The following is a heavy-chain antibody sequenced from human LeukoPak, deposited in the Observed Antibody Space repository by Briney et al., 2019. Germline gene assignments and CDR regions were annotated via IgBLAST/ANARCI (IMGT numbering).Heavy chain of an antibody. CDR3: ARGGGYSYGNDAFNI. J-gene: IGHJ3*02. V-gene: IGHV4-61*02. D-gene: IGHD5-18*01. CDR2: IYTSGST. CDR1: GYSISSGYY. Sequence: KPSETLSLTCAVSGYSISSGYYWGWIRQPAGKGLDWIGRIYTSGSTNYNPSLKSRITISAATSKNQFSLRLSSVTPADTAVYYCARGGGYSYGNDAFNIWGQGTMVTVSS.